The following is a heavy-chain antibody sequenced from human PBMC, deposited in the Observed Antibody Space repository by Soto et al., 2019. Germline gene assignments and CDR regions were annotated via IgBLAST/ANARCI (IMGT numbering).Heavy chain of an antibody. CDR1: GASIYTYY. Sequence: SETLSLTCNVSGASIYTYYWSWIRQPPGKGLEWIGYIYYSGSTNYNPSLKSRVTISVXXXXXXFXLXLSXXTAADTAVYYCAREITIYGMDVWGQGTTVTVSS. CDR2: IYYSGST. J-gene: IGHJ6*02. D-gene: IGHD3-10*01. V-gene: IGHV4-59*01. CDR3: AREITIYGMDV.